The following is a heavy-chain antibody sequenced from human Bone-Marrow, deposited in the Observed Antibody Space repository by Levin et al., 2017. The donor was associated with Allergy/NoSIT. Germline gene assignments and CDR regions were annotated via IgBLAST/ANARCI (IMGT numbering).Heavy chain of an antibody. CDR1: GGSISSYY. Sequence: SETLSLTCTVSGGSISSYYWSWIRQPPGKGLEWIGYIYYSGSTNYNPSLKSRVTISVDTSKNQFSLKLSSVTAADTAVYYCARVKIRSPSWFDPWGQGTLVTVSS. CDR3: ARVKIRSPSWFDP. CDR2: IYYSGST. D-gene: IGHD3-3*01. J-gene: IGHJ5*02. V-gene: IGHV4-59*01.